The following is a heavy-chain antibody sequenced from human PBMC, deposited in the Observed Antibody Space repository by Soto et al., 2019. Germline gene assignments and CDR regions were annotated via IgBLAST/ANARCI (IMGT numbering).Heavy chain of an antibody. J-gene: IGHJ4*02. D-gene: IGHD1-26*01. CDR3: ARHLTAPSGPPDY. V-gene: IGHV4-39*01. CDR2: IYYSGST. Sequence: QLQLQESGPGLVKPSETLSLTCTVSGGSISSSSYYWGWIRQPPGKGLEWIGSIYYSGSTYYNPSLKSRVTISVDTSKNQFSLKLSSVTAADTAVYYCARHLTAPSGPPDYWGQGTLVTVSS. CDR1: GGSISSSSYY.